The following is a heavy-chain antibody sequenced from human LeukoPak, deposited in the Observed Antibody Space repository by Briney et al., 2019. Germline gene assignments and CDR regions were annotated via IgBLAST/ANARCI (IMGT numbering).Heavy chain of an antibody. Sequence: GGSLRLSCAASGFTFRSYSMNWVRQAPGKGLEWVSYISSTSMFTEYADSVRGRFTVSRDNAKNLVFLQMYSLSVEDSAVYYCARSVQLTSSDLWGQGALVTVS. J-gene: IGHJ5*02. CDR1: GFTFRSYS. D-gene: IGHD4/OR15-4a*01. CDR3: ARSVQLTSSDL. CDR2: ISSTSMFT. V-gene: IGHV3-21*04.